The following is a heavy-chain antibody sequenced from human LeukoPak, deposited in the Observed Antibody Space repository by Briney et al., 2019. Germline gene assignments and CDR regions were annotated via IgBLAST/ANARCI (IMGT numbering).Heavy chain of an antibody. CDR2: IRYDGSNK. J-gene: IGHJ6*03. CDR1: GFTFSSYG. V-gene: IGHV3-30*02. Sequence: PGGSLRLPCAASGFTFSSYGMHWVRQAPGKGLEWVAFIRYDGSNKYYADSVKGRFTISRDNSKNTLYLQMNSLRAEDTAVYYCANTVDCGGDCYYYYMDVWGKGTTVTISS. CDR3: ANTVDCGGDCYYYYMDV. D-gene: IGHD2-21*01.